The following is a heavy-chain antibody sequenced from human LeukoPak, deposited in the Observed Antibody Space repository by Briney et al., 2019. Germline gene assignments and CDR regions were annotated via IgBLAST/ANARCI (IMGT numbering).Heavy chain of an antibody. D-gene: IGHD6-13*01. CDR2: IYHSGST. CDR3: ARVGSPYYFDY. V-gene: IGHV4-59*01. CDR1: GGSISSYY. J-gene: IGHJ4*02. Sequence: SETLSLTCTVSGGSISSYYWSWIRQPPGKGLEWIGYIYHSGSTNYNPSLKSRVTISADTSKDQFSLKVSSVTAADTAMYYCARVGSPYYFDYWGQGTLVTVSS.